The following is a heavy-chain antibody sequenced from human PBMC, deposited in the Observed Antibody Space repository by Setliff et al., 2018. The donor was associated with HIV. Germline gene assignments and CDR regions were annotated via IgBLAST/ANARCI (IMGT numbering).Heavy chain of an antibody. Sequence: GGSLRLSCAASGFTFSSYWMHWVRQAPGKGLVWVSRINSDGSSTSYADSVKGRFTISRDNAKNTLYLQMNSLRAEDTAVYYCALTPYSGSSLSYWGQGNLVTVSS. CDR3: ALTPYSGSSLSY. D-gene: IGHD6-6*01. J-gene: IGHJ4*02. CDR1: GFTFSSYW. CDR2: INSDGSST. V-gene: IGHV3-74*01.